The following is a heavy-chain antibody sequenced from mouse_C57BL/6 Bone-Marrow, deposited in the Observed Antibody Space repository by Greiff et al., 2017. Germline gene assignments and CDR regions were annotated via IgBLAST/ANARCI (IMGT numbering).Heavy chain of an antibody. CDR3: ARDLLLRYPWYFDV. V-gene: IGHV3-6*01. D-gene: IGHD1-1*01. CDR1: GYSITSGYY. CDR2: ISYDGSN. Sequence: EVKVEESGPGLVKPSQSLSLTCSVTGYSITSGYYWNWIRQFPGNKLEWMGYISYDGSNNYNPSLKNRISITRDTSKNQFFLKLNSVTTEDTATYYCARDLLLRYPWYFDVWGTGTTVTVSS. J-gene: IGHJ1*03.